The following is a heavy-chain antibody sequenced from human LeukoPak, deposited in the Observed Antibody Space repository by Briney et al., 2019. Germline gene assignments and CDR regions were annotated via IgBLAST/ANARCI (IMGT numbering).Heavy chain of an antibody. CDR2: ISGSGGST. V-gene: IGHV3-23*01. Sequence: GGSLRLSCAASGFTFSSYALSWVRQAPGKGLEWVSAISGSGGSTYYADSVKGRFTISRDNSKNTLYLQMNSLRAEDTAVYYCAKANQLERRPNWFDPWGQGTLVTVSS. CDR1: GFTFSSYA. CDR3: AKANQLERRPNWFDP. D-gene: IGHD1-1*01. J-gene: IGHJ5*02.